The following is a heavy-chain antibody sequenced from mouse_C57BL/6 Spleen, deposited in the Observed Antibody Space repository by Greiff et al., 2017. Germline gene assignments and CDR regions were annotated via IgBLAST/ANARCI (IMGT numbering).Heavy chain of an antibody. CDR3: ALYGYDVGYYFDY. J-gene: IGHJ2*01. CDR2: IDPNSGGT. Sequence: QVQLQQPGAELVKPGASVKLSCKASGYTFTSYWMHWVKQRPGRGLEWIGRIDPNSGGTKYNEKFKGKATLTVDKSSSTAYMELRSLTSEDSAVXYCALYGYDVGYYFDYWGQGTTLTVSS. V-gene: IGHV1-62-3*01. D-gene: IGHD2-2*01. CDR1: GYTFTSYW.